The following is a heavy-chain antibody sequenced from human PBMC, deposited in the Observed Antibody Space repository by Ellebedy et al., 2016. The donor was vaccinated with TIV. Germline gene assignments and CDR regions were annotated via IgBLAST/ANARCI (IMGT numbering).Heavy chain of an antibody. J-gene: IGHJ5*02. CDR3: ARVYGAFNWFDP. CDR2: INAGNGNT. V-gene: IGHV1-3*01. D-gene: IGHD3-10*01. Sequence: AASVKVSCKASGYTFTNYAMHWVRQAPGQRLEWMGWINAGNGNTKYSQKFQGRVTITRDTSASTAYMELSSLRSEDTAVYYCARVYGAFNWFDPWGQGTLVTASS. CDR1: GYTFTNYA.